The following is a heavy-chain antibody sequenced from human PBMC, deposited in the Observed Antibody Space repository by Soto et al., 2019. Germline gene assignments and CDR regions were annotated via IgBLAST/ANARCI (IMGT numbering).Heavy chain of an antibody. Sequence: QITLKESGPTLVKPTQTLTLTCTFSGFSLSTSGVGVGWIRQPPGKALEWLALIYWDDDKRYSPSLKSRLTITKDTSKNQVVLTTTNMDPVDPATYSCARRYCTNGVSYKGGGWFERWGQGTLVSVSS. D-gene: IGHD2-8*01. CDR1: GFSLSTSGVG. CDR2: IYWDDDK. J-gene: IGHJ5*02. CDR3: ARRYCTNGVSYKGGGWFER. V-gene: IGHV2-5*02.